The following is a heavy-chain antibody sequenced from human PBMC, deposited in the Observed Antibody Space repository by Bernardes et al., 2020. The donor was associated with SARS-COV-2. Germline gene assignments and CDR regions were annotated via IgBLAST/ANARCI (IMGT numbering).Heavy chain of an antibody. D-gene: IGHD6-6*01. CDR3: ATESRSSSSEWYFDL. V-gene: IGHV4-34*01. CDR2: ITHSGSS. Sequence: SETLSLTCAVYGGSFSGYCWTWIRQSPGKGLEWIGEITHSGSSNYNPSLKSRVTISADTSKNQFSLRLSSVTAADTAVYYCATESRSSSSEWYFDLWGRGTLVTVSS. CDR1: GGSFSGYC. J-gene: IGHJ2*01.